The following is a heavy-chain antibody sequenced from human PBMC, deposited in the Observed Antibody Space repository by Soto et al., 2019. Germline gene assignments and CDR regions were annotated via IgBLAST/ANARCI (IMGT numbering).Heavy chain of an antibody. J-gene: IGHJ4*02. Sequence: EMQLVESGGALVQPGGSLRLSCAASGFTFSSSWMAWVRQAPGKGLEWVANINPEGSAEYYVDSVKGRFTISRDTAKNSLYLQMNSLRLEDTALYYCARHGVWCFDFWGQGTLVSISS. CDR2: INPEGSAE. CDR3: ARHGVWCFDF. D-gene: IGHD2-8*02. V-gene: IGHV3-7*02. CDR1: GFTFSSSW.